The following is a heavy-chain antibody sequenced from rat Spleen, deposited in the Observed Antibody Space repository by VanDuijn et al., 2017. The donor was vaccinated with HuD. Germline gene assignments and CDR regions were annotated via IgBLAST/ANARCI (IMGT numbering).Heavy chain of an antibody. D-gene: IGHD1-2*01. Sequence: EVQLVESGGGLVQPGRSLKLSCAASGFTFSDYNMAWIRQAPGKGLEWVASITNTGSTTYYPDSVKGRFTISRENAKSTLYLQMDSLRSEDTATYYCARHRSYYSSYVYAFDYWGQGVMVTVSS. J-gene: IGHJ2*01. CDR2: ITNTGSTT. CDR1: GFTFSDYN. CDR3: ARHRSYYSSYVYAFDY. V-gene: IGHV5-31*01.